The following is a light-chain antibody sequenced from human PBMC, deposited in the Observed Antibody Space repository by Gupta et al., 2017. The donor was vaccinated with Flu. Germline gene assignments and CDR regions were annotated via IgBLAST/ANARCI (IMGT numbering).Light chain of an antibody. CDR2: DDD. CDR1: NTDISVSDL. V-gene: IGLV2-23*01. Sequence: SGLTQPASLSGSPGQPITISCTSANTDISVSDLFSWYQQYPGRAPKLIIYDDDRRPSGISSRFSASKSGNTASLTISGLQSEDEADYYCCSYASGDTWVFGGGTKVTVL. CDR3: CSYASGDTWV. J-gene: IGLJ3*02.